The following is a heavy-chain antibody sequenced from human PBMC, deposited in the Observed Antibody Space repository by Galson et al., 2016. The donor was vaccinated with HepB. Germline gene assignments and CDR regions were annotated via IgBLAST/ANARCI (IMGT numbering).Heavy chain of an antibody. Sequence: GITTHYADSVKGRFTISRDNAKNSLYLQMNSLRDEDTAVYFCARDRDWAFDYWGQGTLVTVSS. CDR2: GITT. J-gene: IGHJ4*02. D-gene: IGHD2-21*02. V-gene: IGHV3-48*02. CDR3: ARDRDWAFDY.